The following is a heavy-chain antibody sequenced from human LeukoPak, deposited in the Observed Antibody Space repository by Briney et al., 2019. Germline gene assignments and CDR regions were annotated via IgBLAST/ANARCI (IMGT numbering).Heavy chain of an antibody. CDR3: ARGPFNYYDSRGYFAALHYLGH. J-gene: IGHJ4*02. V-gene: IGHV1-2*02. CDR2: INPNSGGT. D-gene: IGHD3-22*01. Sequence: SVTVSCKGSVYTFTGYYLQWVGQAPGQGLEWMGWINPNSGGTDYAQKFQGRVTMTRDTSINTAYMDLSGLRSDDTAIYYCARGPFNYYDSRGYFAALHYLGHWGQGTLVTVSS. CDR1: VYTFTGYY.